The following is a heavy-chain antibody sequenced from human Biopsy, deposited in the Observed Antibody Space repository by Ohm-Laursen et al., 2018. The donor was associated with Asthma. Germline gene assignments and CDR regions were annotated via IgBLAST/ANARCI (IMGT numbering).Heavy chain of an antibody. CDR2: IILVFGTS. D-gene: IGHD4-17*01. CDR1: AGTFSRYA. J-gene: IGHJ6*02. V-gene: IGHV1-69*13. Sequence: SVKAFCNASAGTFSRYATSWARQAPGHGLEWMGGIILVFGTSNYAQKFQGRVTFTADGSTSSAYMELSSLTSEDSAVYYCAREVSTVDYGYYYFAMDVWGQGTTVTVSS. CDR3: AREVSTVDYGYYYFAMDV.